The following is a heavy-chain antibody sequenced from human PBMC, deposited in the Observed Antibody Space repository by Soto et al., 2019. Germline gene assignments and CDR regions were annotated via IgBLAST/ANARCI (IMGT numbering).Heavy chain of an antibody. CDR1: GYTFTSYG. V-gene: IGHV1-18*01. J-gene: IGHJ5*02. CDR3: AIGVATIGGWFDP. D-gene: IGHD5-12*01. Sequence: QVPLVQSGAEVKKPGASVKVSCKASGYTFTSYGISWVRQAPGQVLEWMGWNSAYNGNTNYAQKLQGRVTMNTDTATRTAYMELRILRSDDTAVYYCAIGVATIGGWFDPWGEGTLVTVST. CDR2: NSAYNGNT.